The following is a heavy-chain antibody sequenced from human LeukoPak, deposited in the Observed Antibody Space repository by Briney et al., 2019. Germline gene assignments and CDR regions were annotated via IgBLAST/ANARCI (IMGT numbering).Heavy chain of an antibody. J-gene: IGHJ3*02. V-gene: IGHV3-30-3*01. CDR2: ISYDGTNR. CDR3: ATLRGLTMVRDDI. D-gene: IGHD3-10*01. Sequence: PGGSLRLSCAASGFTFSSYALHWVRQAPGKGLEWVAVISYDGTNRYYADSVKGRFTISRDNSKDTLYLQMNSLRVEDTAVYYCATLRGLTMVRDDIWGQGTMVTVSS. CDR1: GFTFSSYA.